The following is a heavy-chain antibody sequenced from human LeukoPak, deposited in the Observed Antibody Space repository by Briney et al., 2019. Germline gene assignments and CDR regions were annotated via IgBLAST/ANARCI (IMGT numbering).Heavy chain of an antibody. J-gene: IGHJ4*02. Sequence: SGGSLRLSCAASGFTFSTFAMSWVRQAPGKGLERVSVMSGSGGSGTYYADPVEGRFTISRDNSKNTLFLEMNSLRAEDTALYYCAKGYYGGSATHFDSWGQGIVVTVSS. CDR1: GFTFSTFA. CDR2: MSGSGGSGT. D-gene: IGHD4-23*01. CDR3: AKGYYGGSATHFDS. V-gene: IGHV3-23*01.